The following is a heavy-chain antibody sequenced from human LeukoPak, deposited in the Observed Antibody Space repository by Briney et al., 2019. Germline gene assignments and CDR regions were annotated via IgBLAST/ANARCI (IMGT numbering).Heavy chain of an antibody. V-gene: IGHV4-59*12. J-gene: IGHJ5*02. CDR3: ARGRRYYYGSGIRFDP. CDR1: GGSISSYY. CDR2: IYYSGST. D-gene: IGHD3-10*01. Sequence: SETLSLTCTVSGGSISSYYWSWIRQPPGKGLEWIGYIYYSGSTNYNPSLKSRVTISVDTSKNQFSLKLSSVTAADTAVYYCARGRRYYYGSGIRFDPWGQGTLVTVSS.